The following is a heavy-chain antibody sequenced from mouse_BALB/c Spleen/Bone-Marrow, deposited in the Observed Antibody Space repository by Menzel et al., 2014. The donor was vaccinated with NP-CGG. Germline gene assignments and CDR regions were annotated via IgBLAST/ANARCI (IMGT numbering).Heavy chain of an antibody. CDR3: ARFRTTGAMDY. Sequence: EVMLVESGPSLVKPSQTLSLTCSVSGDSITSGYWNWIRKFPGNKLEYMGYISYSGSTYYNPSLKSRISITRDTSKNXYYLQLNSVTTEDTATYYFARFRTTGAMDYWGQGTSVTVSS. CDR1: GDSITSGY. CDR2: ISYSGST. J-gene: IGHJ4*01. V-gene: IGHV3-8*02.